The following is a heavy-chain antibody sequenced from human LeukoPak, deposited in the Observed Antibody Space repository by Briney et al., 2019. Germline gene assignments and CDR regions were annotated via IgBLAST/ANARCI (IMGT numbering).Heavy chain of an antibody. CDR2: IIPIFSTA. J-gene: IGHJ4*02. D-gene: IGHD3-10*01. CDR3: ASSLSMVRGVIGY. Sequence: SVKVSCKASGYTFTSYAISWVRQAPGQGLEWMGGIIPIFSTANYAQKFQGRVTITADESTSTAYMELSSLRSEDTAVYYCASSLSMVRGVIGYWGQGTLVTVSS. V-gene: IGHV1-69*13. CDR1: GYTFTSYA.